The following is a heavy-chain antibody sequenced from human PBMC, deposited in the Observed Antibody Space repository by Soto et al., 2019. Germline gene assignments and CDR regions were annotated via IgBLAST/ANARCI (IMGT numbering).Heavy chain of an antibody. J-gene: IGHJ3*02. V-gene: IGHV1-24*01. CDR2: FDPEDGET. D-gene: IGHD3-22*01. Sequence: ASVKVSCKVSGYTLTELSMHWVRQAPGKGLEWMGGFDPEDGETIYAQKFQGRVTMTEDTSTDTAYMELSSLRSEDTAVYYCATMAYYYDSSGYSLGGVSAFDIWGQGTMVTVSS. CDR3: ATMAYYYDSSGYSLGGVSAFDI. CDR1: GYTLTELS.